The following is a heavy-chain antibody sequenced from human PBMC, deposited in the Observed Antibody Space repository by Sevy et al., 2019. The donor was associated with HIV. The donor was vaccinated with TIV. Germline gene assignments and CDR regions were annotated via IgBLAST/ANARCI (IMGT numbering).Heavy chain of an antibody. V-gene: IGHV3-33*01. CDR3: ARAAEGVIFDWLPFI. J-gene: IGHJ4*02. CDR1: GFTFNNYG. CDR2: IWYDGSNK. Sequence: GGSLRLSCAASGFTFNNYGMHWVRQAPGKGLEWVAVIWYDGSNKYYADSVKGRFTISRDNSKNMLYLQMNSLRAEDTAVYYCARAAEGVIFDWLPFIWGQGTLVTVSS. D-gene: IGHD3-9*01.